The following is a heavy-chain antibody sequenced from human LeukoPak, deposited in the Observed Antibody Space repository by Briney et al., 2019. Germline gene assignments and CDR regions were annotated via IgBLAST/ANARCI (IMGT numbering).Heavy chain of an antibody. J-gene: IGHJ4*02. Sequence: GGSLRLSCAASGFTFSSYAMSWVRQASGKGLEWVGHIRSKADNYATAYGASVTGRFTISRDDSKNMAYLQMDSLKTEDTAIYYCSRQVDSVHDYWGRGILVTVSS. CDR3: SRQVDSVHDY. D-gene: IGHD5-12*01. V-gene: IGHV3-73*01. CDR2: IRSKADNYAT. CDR1: GFTFSSYA.